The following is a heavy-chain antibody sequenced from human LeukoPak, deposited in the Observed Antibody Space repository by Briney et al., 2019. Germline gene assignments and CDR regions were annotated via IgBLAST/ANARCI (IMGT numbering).Heavy chain of an antibody. V-gene: IGHV3-23*01. D-gene: IGHD6-19*01. CDR2: IGGGGVRT. Sequence: GGSLRLSCAASGFTFTTYAMSWVRQAPGKGLEWVSAIGGGGVRTYYADSVKGRFTISRDNSKDTLFLQMNSLRAEDTAVYYCARASRQGAVASPLDYWGQGTLVTVSS. J-gene: IGHJ4*02. CDR3: ARASRQGAVASPLDY. CDR1: GFTFTTYA.